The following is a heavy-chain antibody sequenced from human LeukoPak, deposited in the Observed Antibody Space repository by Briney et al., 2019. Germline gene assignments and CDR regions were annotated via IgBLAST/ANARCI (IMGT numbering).Heavy chain of an antibody. CDR3: TTDKNENKQWPRPPSTPFDY. Sequence: PGGSLRLSCAASGFTFSNAWMSWVRQAPGKGLECVGRIKSKTDGGTTDYAAPVKGRFTISRDDSKNTLYLQMNSLKTEDTAVYYCTTDKNENKQWPRPPSTPFDYWGQGSLVTVSS. D-gene: IGHD6-19*01. J-gene: IGHJ4*02. CDR1: GFTFSNAW. V-gene: IGHV3-15*01. CDR2: IKSKTDGGTT.